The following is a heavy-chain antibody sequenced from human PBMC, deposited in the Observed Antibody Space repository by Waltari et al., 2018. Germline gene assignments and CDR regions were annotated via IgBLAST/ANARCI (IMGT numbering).Heavy chain of an antibody. D-gene: IGHD4-4*01. CDR1: GGPLTSGAYY. CDR3: ARGRTTVMTPWAY. V-gene: IGHV4-30-4*01. CDR2: IYYSGST. J-gene: IGHJ4*02. Sequence: QVQLQESGPGLVKPSQTLSLTCTFSGGPLTSGAYYWTWIRQPPGKRREWIGYIYYSGSTSYNPSLKGRGFMSIDTSKNQYSLRLSSVTAADTAVYYCARGRTTVMTPWAYWGQGSLVTVSS.